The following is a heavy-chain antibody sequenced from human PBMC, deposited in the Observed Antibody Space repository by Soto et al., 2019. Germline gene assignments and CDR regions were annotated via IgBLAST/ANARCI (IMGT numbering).Heavy chain of an antibody. J-gene: IGHJ6*02. CDR2: INPNSGGT. CDR3: ARDVEIVIIPATRLDV. D-gene: IGHD2-2*03. Sequence: ASVKVSCKASGYTFTAYYMHWVRQAPGQGLEWMGWINPNSGGTDYAQKFQGRVTMTRDTSTSTAYMELSSLRSDDTAVYYCARDVEIVIIPATRLDVWGQGTTVTVSS. V-gene: IGHV1-2*02. CDR1: GYTFTAYY.